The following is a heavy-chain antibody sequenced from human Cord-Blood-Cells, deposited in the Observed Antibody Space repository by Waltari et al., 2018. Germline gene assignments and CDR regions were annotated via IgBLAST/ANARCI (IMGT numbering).Heavy chain of an antibody. Sequence: QVTLRESGPALVKPTQTLTLTCTFSGFSLSTSGMCVSWIRQPPGKALEWLALIDWDDDKYYSTSLKTRLTISKDTSKNQVVLTMTNMDPVDTATYYCARMSWPRYNWNDRAFDIWGQGTMVTVSS. V-gene: IGHV2-70*01. D-gene: IGHD1-20*01. CDR2: IDWDDDK. CDR1: GFSLSTSGMC. CDR3: ARMSWPRYNWNDRAFDI. J-gene: IGHJ3*02.